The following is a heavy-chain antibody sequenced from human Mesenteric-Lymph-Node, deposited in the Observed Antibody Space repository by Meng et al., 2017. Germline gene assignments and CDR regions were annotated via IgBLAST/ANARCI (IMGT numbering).Heavy chain of an antibody. Sequence: GESLKISCAASGFTFSRYWMSWVRQAPGKGLEWVANIKQDGSEKYYVDSVKGRFTISRDNAKNSLYLQMNSLRAEDTAVYYCASRYYFDYWGQGTLVTVSS. V-gene: IGHV3-7*01. CDR3: ASRYYFDY. J-gene: IGHJ4*02. CDR2: IKQDGSEK. CDR1: GFTFSRYW.